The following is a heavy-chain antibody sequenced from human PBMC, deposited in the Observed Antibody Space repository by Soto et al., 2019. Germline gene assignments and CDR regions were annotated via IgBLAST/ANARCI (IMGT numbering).Heavy chain of an antibody. D-gene: IGHD2-15*01. J-gene: IGHJ4*02. CDR3: ARGADCSGGSCYSPSPVY. V-gene: IGHV3-33*01. CDR2: RWYDGSNK. CDR1: GFTFSSYG. Sequence: GGSLRLSCAASGFTFSSYGMHWVRQAPGKGLEWVAVRWYDGSNKYYADSVKGRFTISRDNSKNTLYLQMNSLRAEDTAVYYCARGADCSGGSCYSPSPVYWGQGTLVTVSS.